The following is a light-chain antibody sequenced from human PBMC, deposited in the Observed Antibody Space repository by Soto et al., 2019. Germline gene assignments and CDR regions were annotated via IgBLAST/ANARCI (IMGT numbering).Light chain of an antibody. J-gene: IGLJ1*01. CDR1: SSDVGGYNY. CDR2: EVN. CDR3: SSKSSIRTLFV. Sequence: QSALTQPASVSGSPGQSITISCTGTSSDVGGYNYVSWYQQHPGNAPRLMIYEVNNRPSGVPDRFSGSQYGHTASLTIFWLHAEDEAEFYCSSKSSIRTLFVFGTGTKVTVL. V-gene: IGLV2-14*01.